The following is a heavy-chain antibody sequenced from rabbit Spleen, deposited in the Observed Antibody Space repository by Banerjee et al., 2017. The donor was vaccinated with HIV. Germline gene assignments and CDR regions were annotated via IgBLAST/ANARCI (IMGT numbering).Heavy chain of an antibody. Sequence: QEQLKESGGGLVQPGGSLKLSCKASGFTLSSYYMNWVRQAPGKGLEWIACINIVTGKSVYASWAKGRFIMSRTSSTTVTLRMTSLTAADRATYFCARDAGTSFSTYGMDLWGPGTLVTVS. CDR3: ARDAGTSFSTYGMDL. J-gene: IGHJ6*01. D-gene: IGHD8-1*01. CDR1: GFTLSSYYM. V-gene: IGHV1S45*01. CDR2: INIVTGKS.